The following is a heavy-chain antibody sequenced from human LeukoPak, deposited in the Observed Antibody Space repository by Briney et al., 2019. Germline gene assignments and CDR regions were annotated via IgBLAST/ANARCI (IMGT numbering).Heavy chain of an antibody. CDR2: ISWNSGSI. J-gene: IGHJ4*02. CDR1: GFTFDDYA. CDR3: AKDIAGYSYGYQGVYDY. V-gene: IGHV3-9*01. Sequence: GGSLRLSCAASGFTFDDYAMHWVRQAPGKGLEWVSGISWNSGSIGYADSVKGRFTISRDNAKNSLYLQMNSLRAEDTALYYCAKDIAGYSYGYQGVYDYWGQGTLVTVSS. D-gene: IGHD5-18*01.